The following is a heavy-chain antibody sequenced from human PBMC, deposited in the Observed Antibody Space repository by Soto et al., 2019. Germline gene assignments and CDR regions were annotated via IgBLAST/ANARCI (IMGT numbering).Heavy chain of an antibody. CDR2: LFYGGTT. J-gene: IGHJ4*02. D-gene: IGHD3-10*01. CDR3: ARHRGPAPVY. V-gene: IGHV4-39*01. Sequence: SETLSLTCTVSGGSISGYYWTWIRQPPGKGLEWVGSLFYGGTTDYNPSLRSRLTMSLDTSKNHFSLKLRSVTAADTAVYYCARHRGPAPVYWGQGTLVTVSS. CDR1: GGSISGYY.